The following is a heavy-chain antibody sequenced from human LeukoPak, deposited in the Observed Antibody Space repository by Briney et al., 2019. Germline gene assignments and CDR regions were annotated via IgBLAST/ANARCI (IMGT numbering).Heavy chain of an antibody. CDR3: ASHGDYDAFDI. CDR2: INSVGSST. V-gene: IGHV3-74*01. CDR1: RVTFSNYW. D-gene: IGHD4-17*01. Sequence: PGGSLRLSCAASRVTFSNYWMHWVRQAPGKGLVWVSRINSVGSSTSYADSVRGRFTISRDNARNTLYLQMNSLRAEDTAVYHCASHGDYDAFDIWGQGTMVTVSS. J-gene: IGHJ3*02.